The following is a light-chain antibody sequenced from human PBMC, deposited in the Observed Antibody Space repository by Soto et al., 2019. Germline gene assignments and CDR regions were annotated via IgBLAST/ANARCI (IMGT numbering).Light chain of an antibody. Sequence: DIQMTQSPSTLPASGGDRVTITRRASQSIDRWVAWYQQRPGKAPKILIYHAPSLETGVPSRFSGSGSGTDFTLTIRSLQPDDFATYYCQHYNSYGAVGHGTKVDIK. CDR2: HAP. CDR3: QHYNSYGA. CDR1: QSIDRW. V-gene: IGKV1-5*01. J-gene: IGKJ1*01.